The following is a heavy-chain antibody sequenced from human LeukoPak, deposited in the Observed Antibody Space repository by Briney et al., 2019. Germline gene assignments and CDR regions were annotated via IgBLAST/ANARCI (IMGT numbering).Heavy chain of an antibody. CDR1: AFTFSSCG. J-gene: IGHJ4*02. CDR3: ARGGYYYDSRAYYVVDY. V-gene: IGHV3-30*02. Sequence: GGSLRLSCAASAFTFSSCGMHWVRQAPGKGLEWVAFIPYDGSNKYYADSVKGRFTISRDNSKNTLYLQMNSLKTEDTALYYCARGGYYYDSRAYYVVDYWGQGTLVTVSS. D-gene: IGHD3-22*01. CDR2: IPYDGSNK.